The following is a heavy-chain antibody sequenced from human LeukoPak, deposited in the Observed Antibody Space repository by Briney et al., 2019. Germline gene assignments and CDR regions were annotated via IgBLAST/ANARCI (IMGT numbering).Heavy chain of an antibody. D-gene: IGHD1-26*01. CDR1: GGSISSSSYY. Sequence: SETLSLTCTVSGGSISSSSYYWGWIRQPPGKGLEWIGSIYYSGSTYYNPSLKSRVTISVDTSKNQFSLKLSSVTAADTAVYYCARLSVGATDYWGQGTLVPVSS. CDR2: IYYSGST. J-gene: IGHJ4*02. CDR3: ARLSVGATDY. V-gene: IGHV4-39*01.